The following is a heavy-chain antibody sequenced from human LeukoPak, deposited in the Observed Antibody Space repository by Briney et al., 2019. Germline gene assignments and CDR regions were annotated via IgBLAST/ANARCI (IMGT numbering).Heavy chain of an antibody. CDR2: INPNSGET. Sequence: GASVKVSCKTSGYTPTNYDINWVRQATAQGLEWMGWINPNSGETVYAQKFQGRVTITRNTSIGTAYVELSGLRSDDTAVYYCARGRRGRQTVVVIPDAFDLWGQGTMVTVSS. J-gene: IGHJ3*01. D-gene: IGHD3-22*01. CDR1: GYTPTNYD. V-gene: IGHV1-8*03. CDR3: ARGRRGRQTVVVIPDAFDL.